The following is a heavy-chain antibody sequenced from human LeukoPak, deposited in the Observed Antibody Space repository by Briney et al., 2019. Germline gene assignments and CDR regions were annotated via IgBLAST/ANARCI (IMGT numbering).Heavy chain of an antibody. J-gene: IGHJ4*02. CDR1: RFTFSTYS. V-gene: IGHV3-21*06. CDR2: IIGISGYV. CDR3: ARKIGDYKFDY. Sequence: GGSLRLSCAASRFTFSTYSMNSVREAPGKGLEWVSSIIGISGYVYYVDSVKGRFTISRDNAKNSLYLHMNSLRADDTAVYYCARKIGDYKFDYWGQGVLVTVSS. D-gene: IGHD4-17*01.